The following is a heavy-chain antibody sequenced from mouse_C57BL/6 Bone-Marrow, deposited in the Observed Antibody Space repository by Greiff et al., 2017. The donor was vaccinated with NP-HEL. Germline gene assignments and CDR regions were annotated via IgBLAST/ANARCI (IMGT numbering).Heavy chain of an antibody. CDR1: GYSITSGYY. D-gene: IGHD1-1*01. V-gene: IGHV3-6*01. Sequence: EVQLQESGPGLVKPSQSLSLTCSVTGYSITSGYYWNWIRQFPGNKLEWMGYISYDGSNNYNPSLKNRISITRDTSKNQFFLKLNSVTTEDTATYYCARAGNYYGSTFDYWGQGTTLTVSS. CDR3: ARAGNYYGSTFDY. CDR2: ISYDGSN. J-gene: IGHJ2*01.